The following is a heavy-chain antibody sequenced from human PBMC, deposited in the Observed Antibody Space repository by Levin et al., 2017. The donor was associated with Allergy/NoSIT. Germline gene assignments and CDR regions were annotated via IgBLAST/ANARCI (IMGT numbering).Heavy chain of an antibody. Sequence: VASVKVSCKASGGTFSSYAISWVRQAPGQGLEWMGRIIPILGIANYAQQFQGRVTITADKSTSTAYMELSSLRSEDTAVYYCARSIAAAGTSDRGLIYYMDGWGKGTTVTVSS. J-gene: IGHJ6*03. CDR1: GGTFSSYA. V-gene: IGHV1-69*04. D-gene: IGHD6-13*01. CDR2: IIPILGIA. CDR3: ARSIAAAGTSDRGLIYYMDG.